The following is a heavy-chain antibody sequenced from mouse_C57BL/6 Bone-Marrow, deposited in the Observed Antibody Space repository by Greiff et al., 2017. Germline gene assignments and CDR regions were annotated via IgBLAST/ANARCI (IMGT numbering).Heavy chain of an antibody. CDR1: GYSFTDYN. D-gene: IGHD1-1*01. V-gene: IGHV1-39*01. Sequence: EVQLQQSGPELVKPGASVKISCKASGYSFTDYNMNWVKQSNGKSLEWIGVINPNYGTTSYNQKFKGKATLTVDQSSSTAYMQLNSLTSEDSAVYYCALYYYGRSSNWEDFAYWGQGTLVTVSA. J-gene: IGHJ3*01. CDR3: ALYYYGRSSNWEDFAY. CDR2: INPNYGTT.